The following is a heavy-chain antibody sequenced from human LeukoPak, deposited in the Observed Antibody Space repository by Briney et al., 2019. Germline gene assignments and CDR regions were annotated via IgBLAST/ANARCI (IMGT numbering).Heavy chain of an antibody. CDR1: GFTVSSNY. Sequence: GGSLRLSCAASGFTVSSNYMTWVRQAPGKGLEWVANIKQDGSEKHYVDSVKGRFTISRDNAKNSLYLQMSSLRAEDTAVYYCTRVEETATTAAIIRKYSYYYYHMDVWGKGNTVTVSS. D-gene: IGHD4-11*01. CDR3: TRVEETATTAAIIRKYSYYYYHMDV. CDR2: IKQDGSEK. J-gene: IGHJ6*03. V-gene: IGHV3-7*01.